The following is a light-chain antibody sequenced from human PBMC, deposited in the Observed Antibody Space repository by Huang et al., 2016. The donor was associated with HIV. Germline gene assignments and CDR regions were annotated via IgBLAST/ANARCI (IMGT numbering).Light chain of an antibody. V-gene: IGKV2-28*01. CDR2: MAS. J-gene: IGKJ4*01. Sequence: SISCRSSQSLVHDNGYSYLDWYLQKPWQSPQVLIYMASVRAPGIPDRFSGGGSGTNFTLEINRVDAEDVGTYYCMQSLQSLTFGGGTRLEIK. CDR1: QSLVHDNGYSY. CDR3: MQSLQSLT.